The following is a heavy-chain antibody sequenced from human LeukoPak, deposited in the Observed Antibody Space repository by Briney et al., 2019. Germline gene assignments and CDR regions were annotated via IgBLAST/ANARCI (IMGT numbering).Heavy chain of an antibody. CDR2: IIPIFGTA. D-gene: IGHD2-21*02. J-gene: IGHJ4*02. Sequence: SVKVSCTPSGGTFSSYAISWVRQAPGQGLEWMGGIIPIFGTANYAQKFQGRVTITADESTSTAYMELSSLRSEDTAVYYCARDSDYGVVTAILRDWGQGTLVTVSS. CDR3: ARDSDYGVVTAILRD. CDR1: GGTFSSYA. V-gene: IGHV1-69*13.